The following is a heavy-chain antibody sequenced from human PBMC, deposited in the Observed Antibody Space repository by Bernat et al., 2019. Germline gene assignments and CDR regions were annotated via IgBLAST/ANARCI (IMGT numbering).Heavy chain of an antibody. CDR1: GFTFSSYS. J-gene: IGHJ4*02. Sequence: EVQLVESGGGLVKPGGSLRLSCAASGFTFSSYSMNWVRQAPGKGLEWVSSISSSSSYIYYADSVKGRFTSSRDNAKNSLYLKMNSLRAEDTAVYYCARDSRQWLVQDYWGQGTLVTVSS. V-gene: IGHV3-21*01. D-gene: IGHD6-19*01. CDR2: ISSSSSYI. CDR3: ARDSRQWLVQDY.